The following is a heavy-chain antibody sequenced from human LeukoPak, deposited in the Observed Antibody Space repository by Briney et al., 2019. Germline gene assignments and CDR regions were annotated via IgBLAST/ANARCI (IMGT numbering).Heavy chain of an antibody. Sequence: GGSLRLSCAASGFTFSNYPMHWVRQAPGKGLEWVAVISHDGGKKSYADSVKGRFTISRDNSKNTLYLQMNSLTTEDTAVYYCARDGIARGSGSYLDFWGQGTLVTVSS. CDR1: GFTFSNYP. CDR3: ARDGIARGSGSYLDF. D-gene: IGHD3-10*01. CDR2: ISHDGGKK. V-gene: IGHV3-30*04. J-gene: IGHJ4*02.